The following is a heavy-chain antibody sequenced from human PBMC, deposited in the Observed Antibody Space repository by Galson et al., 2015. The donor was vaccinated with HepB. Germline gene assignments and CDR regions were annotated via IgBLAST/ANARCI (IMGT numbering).Heavy chain of an antibody. CDR1: GFTFGSSP. CDR3: ATGDWMDV. J-gene: IGHJ6*02. D-gene: IGHD2-21*02. V-gene: IGHV3-23*01. Sequence: SLRLSCAGSGFTFGSSPMTWVRQAPGKGLDWVSAITPSADRTFYADSVRGRFTISRDNSRNTLYLQMNSLRAEDTAVYFCATGDWMDVCGQGTTVTVSS. CDR2: ITPSADRT.